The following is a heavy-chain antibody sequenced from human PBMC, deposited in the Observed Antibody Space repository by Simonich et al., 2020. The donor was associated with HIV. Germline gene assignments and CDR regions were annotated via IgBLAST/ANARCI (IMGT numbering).Heavy chain of an antibody. CDR2: INPNIGGT. Sequence: QVQLVQSGAEVKKPGASVKVSCKASGSRFTGFYMHWVRQAPGQGLGWLGRINPNIGGTDYAQNFQGRVTLTSDTSISTAYMELSGLRSDDTAVYYCASGMMGFDYWGQGTLVTVSS. J-gene: IGHJ4*02. CDR1: GSRFTGFY. D-gene: IGHD3-16*01. V-gene: IGHV1-2*06. CDR3: ASGMMGFDY.